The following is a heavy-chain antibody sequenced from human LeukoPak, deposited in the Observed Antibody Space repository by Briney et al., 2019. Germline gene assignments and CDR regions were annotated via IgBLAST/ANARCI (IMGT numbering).Heavy chain of an antibody. D-gene: IGHD3-22*01. CDR3: ARAGHVITMIVVLDAFDI. V-gene: IGHV3-43*02. Sequence: GGSLRLSCAGPGFMFHDYAIHWVRQAPGKGLEWVSLISGDGGSTFYADSVKGRFTISRDNAKSSLYLQMNTLRAEDTAVYYCARAGHVITMIVVLDAFDIWGQGTMVTVSS. CDR2: ISGDGGST. CDR1: GFMFHDYA. J-gene: IGHJ3*02.